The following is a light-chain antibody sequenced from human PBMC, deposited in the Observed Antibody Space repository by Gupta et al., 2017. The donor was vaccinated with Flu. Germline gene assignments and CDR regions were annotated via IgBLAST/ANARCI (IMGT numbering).Light chain of an antibody. CDR3: CSYAGSSAVWV. CDR2: QNN. Sequence: QSALTQPASLSGPPGQSITVPCTGTARDIGTYDLVSWYQQHPDKAPRLMIYQNNKRPSGISYRFSGSKSGNTASLTISGLRAEDEADYYCCSYAGSSAVWVFGTGTKVTVL. J-gene: IGLJ1*01. V-gene: IGLV2-23*02. CDR1: ARDIGTYDL.